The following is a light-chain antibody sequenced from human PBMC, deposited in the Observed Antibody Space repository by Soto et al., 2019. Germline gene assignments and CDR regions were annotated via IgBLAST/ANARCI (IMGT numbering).Light chain of an antibody. CDR2: GAS. V-gene: IGKV3-20*01. CDR3: QQYGRSSWT. CDR1: QSVSSSY. J-gene: IGKJ1*01. Sequence: EIVLTQSPGTLSLSPGERATLSCRASQSVSSSYLAWYQQKSGQAPRLLIYGASNRATGIPDWFSGSGSGTDFTLTISRLEPEDFAVYYCQQYGRSSWTFGQGTKVEIK.